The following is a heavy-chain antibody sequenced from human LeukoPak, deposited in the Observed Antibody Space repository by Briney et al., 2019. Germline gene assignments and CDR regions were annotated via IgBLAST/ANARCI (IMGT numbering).Heavy chain of an antibody. CDR2: IGGSNDHT. CDR3: AREGGCSSTTCYWADF. J-gene: IGHJ4*01. CDR1: GFSFTTYS. Sequence: SGGSLRLSCAASGFSFTTYSMNWLRQAPGKGLEWVSSIGGSNDHTYYADSVRGRFTISRDDAKNSLSLQMNSLRAEDTAVYYCAREGGCSSTTCYWADFWGQGTLVTVSS. D-gene: IGHD2-2*01. V-gene: IGHV3-21*01.